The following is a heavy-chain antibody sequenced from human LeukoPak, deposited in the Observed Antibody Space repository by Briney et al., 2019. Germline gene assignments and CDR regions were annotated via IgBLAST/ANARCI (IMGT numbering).Heavy chain of an antibody. D-gene: IGHD3-16*02. CDR3: ARHRPYVWGRYREIDY. CDR2: INHSGST. Sequence: PGGSLRLSCAASGFSFSTLSMNWVRQPPGKGLEWIGEINHSGSTNCNPSLKSRVTISVDTSKNQFSLKLSSVTAADTAVYYCARHRPYVWGRYREIDYWGQGTLVTVSS. V-gene: IGHV4-34*01. J-gene: IGHJ4*02. CDR1: GFSFSTLS.